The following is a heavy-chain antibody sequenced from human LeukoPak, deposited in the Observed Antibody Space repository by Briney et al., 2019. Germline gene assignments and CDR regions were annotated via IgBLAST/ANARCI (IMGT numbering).Heavy chain of an antibody. CDR3: ARDPLYTSSTYYWYFDL. J-gene: IGHJ2*01. D-gene: IGHD6-13*01. CDR1: GFTFRSYS. Sequence: GGSLRLSCAASGFTFRSYSMKWVRQAPGKGLEWVSSIGSSSSHIFYADSVKGRFTISRDNAKNSLYLQMNSLRAEDTAVYYCARDPLYTSSTYYWYFDLWGRGTLVTVSS. CDR2: IGSSSSHI. V-gene: IGHV3-21*01.